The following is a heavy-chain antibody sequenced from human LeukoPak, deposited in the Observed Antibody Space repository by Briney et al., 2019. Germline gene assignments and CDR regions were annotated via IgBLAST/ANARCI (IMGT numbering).Heavy chain of an antibody. CDR2: VYYSGST. CDR1: GGSISSYY. CDR3: ARGPLEVVWTFDP. J-gene: IGHJ5*02. Sequence: SETLSLTCTVSGGSISSYYWSWIRQPPGKGLEWIGYVYYSGSTNYNPCLKSRVTISVDTSKNQFSLKLSSVTAADTAVYYCARGPLEVVWTFDPWGQGTLVTVSS. D-gene: IGHD3/OR15-3a*01. V-gene: IGHV4-59*01.